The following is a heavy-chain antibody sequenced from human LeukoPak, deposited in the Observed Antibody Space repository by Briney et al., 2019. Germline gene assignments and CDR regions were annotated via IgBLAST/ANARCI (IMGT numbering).Heavy chain of an antibody. D-gene: IGHD3-22*01. CDR3: ARDQYYYDSSAVGGFDY. CDR2: ISSSSSYI. Sequence: GGSLRLSCAASGLTFSSYSMNWVRQAPGKGLEWVSSISSSSSYIYYADSVKGRFTISRDNAKNSLYLQMNSLRAEDTAVYYCARDQYYYDSSAVGGFDYWGQGTLVTVSS. V-gene: IGHV3-21*01. J-gene: IGHJ4*02. CDR1: GLTFSSYS.